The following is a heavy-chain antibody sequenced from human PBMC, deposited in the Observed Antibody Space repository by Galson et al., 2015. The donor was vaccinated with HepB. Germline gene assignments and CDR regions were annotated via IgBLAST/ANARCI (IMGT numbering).Heavy chain of an antibody. D-gene: IGHD3-22*01. J-gene: IGHJ6*03. CDR3: ARVDISGYYYYYMDV. Sequence: ETLSLTCTVSGGPIISINYYWGWIRQPPGKGLEWIANMYYRGNTYYSPSLKSRVTMSLDTSKNQFSLTLYSVTAADTAVYFCARVDISGYYYYYMDVWVKGTTVTVSS. V-gene: IGHV4-39*07. CDR2: MYYRGNT. CDR1: GGPIISINYY.